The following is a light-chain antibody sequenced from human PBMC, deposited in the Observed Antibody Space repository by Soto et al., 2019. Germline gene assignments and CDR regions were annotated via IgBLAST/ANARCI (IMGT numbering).Light chain of an antibody. CDR2: GAS. J-gene: IGKJ1*01. CDR3: QQYGGSPT. Sequence: EIVLTQSPGTLSLSPGERATLSCRASQSVSNNYLAWYQQKPGQAPRLLIYGASSRATGIPDRFSGSGSGTDFTLTLSRLEPEDFAVYYCQQYGGSPTFGQGTKVEIK. CDR1: QSVSNNY. V-gene: IGKV3-20*01.